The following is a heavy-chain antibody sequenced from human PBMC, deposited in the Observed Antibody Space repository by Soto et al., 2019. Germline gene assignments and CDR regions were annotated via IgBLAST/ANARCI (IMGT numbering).Heavy chain of an antibody. CDR1: GGTFSSYA. CDR2: IIPISGTA. J-gene: IGHJ6*02. Sequence: QVQLVQSGAEVKKPGSSVKVSCKASGGTFSSYAISWVRQAPGQGLEWMGGIIPISGTANYAQKFQDRVTITADESTSTAYMELSSLRSEDTAVYYCARSQGSSTSLEIYYYYYCGMDVWGQGTTVTVSS. D-gene: IGHD2-2*01. CDR3: ARSQGSSTSLEIYYYYYCGMDV. V-gene: IGHV1-69*01.